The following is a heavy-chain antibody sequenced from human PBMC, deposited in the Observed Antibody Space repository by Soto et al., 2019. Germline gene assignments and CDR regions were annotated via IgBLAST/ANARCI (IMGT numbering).Heavy chain of an antibody. CDR2: IYYSGST. J-gene: IGHJ4*02. D-gene: IGHD3-22*01. Sequence: SETLSLTCTVSGGSISGSSYYWGWIRQPPGKGLEWIGNIYYSGSTYYNPSLKSRVTISVDTSKNQFSLKLSSVTAADTAVYYCMLGSGWKDFDYWGKGTLVTVSS. CDR1: GGSISGSSYY. V-gene: IGHV4-39*01. CDR3: MLGSGWKDFDY.